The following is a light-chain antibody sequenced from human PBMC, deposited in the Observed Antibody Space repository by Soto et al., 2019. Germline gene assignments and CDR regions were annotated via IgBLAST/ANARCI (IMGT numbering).Light chain of an antibody. V-gene: IGLV2-14*03. CDR3: SSSTAITTTRV. J-gene: IGLJ2*01. Sequence: QSALTQPASVSGSPGQSITISCTGTSSDVGGYNYVSWYQQHPGKAPQLMIYDVSSRPSGVSHRFSGSKSGTTASLTISGLQAEDEADYFCSSSTAITTTRVFGGGTKVTVL. CDR2: DVS. CDR1: SSDVGGYNY.